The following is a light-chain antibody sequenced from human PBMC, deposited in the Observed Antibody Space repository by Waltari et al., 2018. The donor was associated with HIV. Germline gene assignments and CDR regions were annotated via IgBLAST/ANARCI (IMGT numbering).Light chain of an antibody. CDR1: NIGYRS. J-gene: IGLJ2*01. V-gene: IGLV3-21*02. CDR2: DDT. Sequence: YELTQPPSVSVAPGQTATITCGGDNIGYRSVHWYQQKAGQAPVLVFYDDTDRPSGIPKRFSGSKSGNTATLTISRVEAGDEADYYCQVWASNSAYVVFGGRTKLTVL. CDR3: QVWASNSAYVV.